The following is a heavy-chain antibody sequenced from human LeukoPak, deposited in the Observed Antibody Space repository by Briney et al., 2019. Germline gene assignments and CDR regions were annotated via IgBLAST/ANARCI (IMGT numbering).Heavy chain of an antibody. CDR1: GFMFSSYA. Sequence: PGGSLRLSCAASGFMFSSYAMTWVRQAPGKGLEWVSSISGSGEFTDYADSVRGRFTISRDNPENTVYLQMSSLRVDDTATYFCAKVGYGDQDHWGQGVLVPVSS. V-gene: IGHV3-23*01. D-gene: IGHD4-17*01. J-gene: IGHJ4*02. CDR2: ISGSGEFT. CDR3: AKVGYGDQDH.